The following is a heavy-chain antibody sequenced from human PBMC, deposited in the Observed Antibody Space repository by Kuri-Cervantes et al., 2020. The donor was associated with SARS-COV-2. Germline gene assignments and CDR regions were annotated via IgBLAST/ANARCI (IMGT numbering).Heavy chain of an antibody. Sequence: LRLSCVVSGYSISSGYYWGWIRQPPGKALEWLARIDWDDDKFYSTSLKTRLTISKDTSKNQVVLTMTNMDPVDTATYYCARDSVGYYFDYWGQGTLVTVSS. D-gene: IGHD1-26*01. V-gene: IGHV2-70*16. J-gene: IGHJ4*02. CDR3: ARDSVGYYFDY. CDR1: GYSISSGYYW. CDR2: IDWDDDK.